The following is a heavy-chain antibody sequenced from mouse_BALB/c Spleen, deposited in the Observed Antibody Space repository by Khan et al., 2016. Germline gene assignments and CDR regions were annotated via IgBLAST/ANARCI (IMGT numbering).Heavy chain of an antibody. V-gene: IGHV6-6*01. CDR2: IRSKANNHAT. J-gene: IGHJ2*01. CDR3: TAMINY. Sequence: EVKLEESGGGLVQPGGSMKLSCTASGFTFSDAWMDWVRQSPEKGLEWVAEIRSKANNHATYYDESVKGRFTISRDASKRSLYLQMNNLRVEDTCIYYCTAMINYLRQGTALTVSS. D-gene: IGHD2-4*01. CDR1: GFTFSDAW.